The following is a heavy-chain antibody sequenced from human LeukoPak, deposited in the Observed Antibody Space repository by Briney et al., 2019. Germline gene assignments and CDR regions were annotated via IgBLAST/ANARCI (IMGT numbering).Heavy chain of an antibody. CDR2: ISYDGSNK. CDR3: AKDSSLDY. V-gene: IGHV3-30*18. J-gene: IGHJ4*02. CDR1: GFTFSSYG. Sequence: PGGSLRLSCAASGFTFSSYGMHWLRQAPGKGLEWVAVISYDGSNKYYADSVKGRFTISRDNSKNTLYLQMNSLRAEDTAVYYCAKDSSLDYWGQGTLVTVSS.